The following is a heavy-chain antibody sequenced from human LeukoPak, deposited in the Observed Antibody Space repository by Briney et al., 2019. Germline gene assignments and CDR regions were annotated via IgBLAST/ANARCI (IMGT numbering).Heavy chain of an antibody. V-gene: IGHV3-23*01. CDR2: ISGGGGNT. CDR3: GKNRYSGSLSPFDI. CDR1: GFSVSNSY. D-gene: IGHD1-26*01. J-gene: IGHJ3*02. Sequence: GGSLRLSCAASGFSVSNSYMSWVRQAPGKGLEWVSAISGGGGNTYYADSVKGRFTISRDNSKNTLYLQMNSLRAEDTAVYYCGKNRYSGSLSPFDIWGQGTMVTVSS.